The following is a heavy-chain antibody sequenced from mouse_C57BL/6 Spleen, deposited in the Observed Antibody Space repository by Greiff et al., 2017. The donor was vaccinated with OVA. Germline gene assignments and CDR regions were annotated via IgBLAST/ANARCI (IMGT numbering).Heavy chain of an antibody. CDR2: IFPGSGST. V-gene: IGHV1-75*01. J-gene: IGHJ2*01. CDR3: ARGGYGSSYEYFDY. D-gene: IGHD1-1*01. Sequence: VQRVESGPELVKPGASVKISCKASGYTFTDYYINWVKQRPGQGLEWIGWIFPGSGSTYYNEKFKGKATLTVDKSSSTAYMLLSSLTSEDSAVYFCARGGYGSSYEYFDYWGQGTTLTVSS. CDR1: GYTFTDYY.